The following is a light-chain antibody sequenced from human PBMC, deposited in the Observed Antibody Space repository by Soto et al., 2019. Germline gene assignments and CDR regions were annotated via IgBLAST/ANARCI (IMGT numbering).Light chain of an antibody. CDR2: EVT. CDR1: STDVGAYNY. CDR3: SSFAGTNSFV. J-gene: IGLJ1*01. V-gene: IGLV2-8*01. Sequence: QAALTQPPSASGSPGQSVTISCTGTSTDVGAYNYVSWYQQHPGKAPKLVIYEVTKRPSGVPDRFFASKSDTTASLTVSGLQAEDEADYYCSSFAGTNSFVFGTGTKVTVL.